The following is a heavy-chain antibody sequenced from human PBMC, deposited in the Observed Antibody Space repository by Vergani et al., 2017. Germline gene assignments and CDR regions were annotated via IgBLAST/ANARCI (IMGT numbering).Heavy chain of an antibody. CDR1: GGTFSSYT. CDR2: IIPILGIA. V-gene: IGHV1-69*02. J-gene: IGHJ1*01. Sequence: QVQLVQSGAEVKKPGSSVKVSCKASGGTFSSYTISWVRQAPGQGLEWMGRIIPILGIANYAQKLQGRVTMTTDTSTSTAYMELRSLRSDDTAVYYCGYSSGWAEYFQHWGQGTLVTVSS. D-gene: IGHD6-19*01. CDR3: GYSSGWAEYFQH.